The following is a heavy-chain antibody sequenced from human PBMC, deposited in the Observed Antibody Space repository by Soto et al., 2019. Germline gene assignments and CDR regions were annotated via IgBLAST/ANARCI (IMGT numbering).Heavy chain of an antibody. CDR1: GGSISSYY. CDR3: ARHETLHADYYDY. J-gene: IGHJ4*02. CDR2: IYYSVST. Sequence: PSETLSLTCTVSGGSISSYYWSWIRQPPGKGLEWIGYIYYSVSTNYNPSLKSRVTISVDTSKNQFSLKLSSVTAADTAVYYCARHETLHADYYDYWGQGTLVTVSS. V-gene: IGHV4-59*08.